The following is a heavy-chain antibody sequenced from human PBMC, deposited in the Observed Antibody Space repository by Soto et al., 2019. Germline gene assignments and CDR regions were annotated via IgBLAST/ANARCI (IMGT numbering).Heavy chain of an antibody. CDR3: VWVYYYGSGRPTPGGMDV. CDR2: ISTYTGNT. Sequence: ASVKVSCKASGYTFTNYDINWVRQAPGQGLERMGWISTYTGNTNYAQKLQGRVTMTTDTSTSTAYMELRSLRSDDTAVFYFVWVYYYGSGRPTPGGMDVWGQGTTVTVSS. CDR1: GYTFTNYD. V-gene: IGHV1-18*01. J-gene: IGHJ6*02. D-gene: IGHD3-10*01.